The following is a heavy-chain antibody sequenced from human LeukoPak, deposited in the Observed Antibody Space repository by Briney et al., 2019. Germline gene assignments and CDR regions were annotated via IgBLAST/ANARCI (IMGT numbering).Heavy chain of an antibody. V-gene: IGHV3-33*01. CDR2: IWYDGSNK. CDR3: AREDPRSCAKFDY. CDR1: GFTFSSYG. D-gene: IGHD3-3*01. Sequence: GGSLRLSCAASGFTFSSYGMHWVRQAPGKGLEWVAVIWYDGSNKYYADSVKGRFTISRDNSKNTLYLQMNSLRAEDTAVYYCAREDPRSCAKFDYWGQGTLVTVAS. J-gene: IGHJ4*02.